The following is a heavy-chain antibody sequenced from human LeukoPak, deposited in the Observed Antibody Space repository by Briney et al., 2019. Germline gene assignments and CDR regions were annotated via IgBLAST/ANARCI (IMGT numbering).Heavy chain of an antibody. CDR1: GFPFSSYW. V-gene: IGHV3-74*01. CDR3: ASDSPYYGVDV. J-gene: IGHJ6*02. CDR2: INSDGSAT. Sequence: GGSLRLSCAASGFPFSSYWMHWVRQVPGKGLLWVSRINSDGSATIYADSVRGRFTISRDNAKNTLYLQMSGLRVEDTAVYHCASDSPYYGVDVWGQGTTVTVSS.